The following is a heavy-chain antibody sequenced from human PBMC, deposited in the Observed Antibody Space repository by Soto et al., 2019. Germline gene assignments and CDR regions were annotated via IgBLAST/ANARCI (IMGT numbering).Heavy chain of an antibody. CDR3: ARDTEQSTSSGWYLANYYYGMDV. Sequence: EVQLVESGGGLVQPGGSLRLSCAASGFTVSSNYMSWVRQAPGKGLEWVSVIYSGGSTYYADSVKGRFTISRDNSKNTLYLQMNSVRAEDTAVYYCARDTEQSTSSGWYLANYYYGMDVWGQGTTVTVSS. CDR1: GFTVSSNY. D-gene: IGHD6-19*01. V-gene: IGHV3-66*01. CDR2: IYSGGST. J-gene: IGHJ6*02.